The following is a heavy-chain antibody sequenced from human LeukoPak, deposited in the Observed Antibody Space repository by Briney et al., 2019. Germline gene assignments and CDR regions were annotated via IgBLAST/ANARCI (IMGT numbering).Heavy chain of an antibody. CDR2: IYYSGST. CDR1: GGSISSYY. D-gene: IGHD6-13*01. Sequence: SETLSLTCTVSGGSISSYYWSWIRQPPGKGLEWIGYIYYSGSTNYNPSLKSRVTISVDTSKNQFSLKLSSVTAADTAVYYCARDSPSSSWYWGQGTLVTVSS. J-gene: IGHJ4*02. CDR3: ARDSPSSSWY. V-gene: IGHV4-59*12.